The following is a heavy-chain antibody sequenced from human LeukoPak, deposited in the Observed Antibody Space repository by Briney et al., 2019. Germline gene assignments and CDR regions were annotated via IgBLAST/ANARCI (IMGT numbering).Heavy chain of an antibody. V-gene: IGHV3-23*01. CDR3: AKGHAVVPAAMYY. D-gene: IGHD2-2*01. J-gene: IGHJ4*02. CDR1: GFTFSNYA. CDR2: ISGSGGST. Sequence: GGSLRLSCAASGFTFSNYAMSWDRQSPGKGLEWVSAISGSGGSTYYADSVKGRFTISRDNSKNTLYLQMNSLRAEDTAVYYCAKGHAVVPAAMYYWGQGTLVTVSS.